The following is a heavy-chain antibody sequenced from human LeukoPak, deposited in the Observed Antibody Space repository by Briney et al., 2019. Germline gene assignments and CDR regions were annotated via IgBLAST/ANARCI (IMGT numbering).Heavy chain of an antibody. J-gene: IGHJ4*02. CDR2: SSSSGSTI. CDR1: GFTFSRYE. Sequence: GGSLRLSCAASGFTFSRYEMNWVCQAPGKGLEWISYSSSSGSTIYYADSVKGRFAISRDNAKNSLYLQMNSLRAEDTAVYYCARGGIATSRCFDYWGQGTLVTVSS. D-gene: IGHD4-17*01. CDR3: ARGGIATSRCFDY. V-gene: IGHV3-48*03.